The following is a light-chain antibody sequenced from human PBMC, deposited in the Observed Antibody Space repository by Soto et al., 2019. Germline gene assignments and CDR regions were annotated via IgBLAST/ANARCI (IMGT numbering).Light chain of an antibody. CDR1: QTISSY. V-gene: IGKV1-39*01. CDR2: AAS. J-gene: IGKJ2*01. CDR3: QQSQSIPYT. Sequence: DIQMTPSPSSLSASVGDRVTITCRASQTISSYLNWYQQKPDKAPKLLIYAASSLQSGVPSRFSGSRSGTDFTLTISSLQPGDFATYYCQQSQSIPYTFGQGTKVEIK.